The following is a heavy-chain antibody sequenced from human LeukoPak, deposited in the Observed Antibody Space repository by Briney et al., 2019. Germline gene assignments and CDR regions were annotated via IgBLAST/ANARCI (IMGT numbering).Heavy chain of an antibody. J-gene: IGHJ4*02. D-gene: IGHD1-26*01. V-gene: IGHV3-NL1*01. CDR2: ITGSGRDT. Sequence: PGGSLRLSCAASGFTFSNYGMHWVRQAPGKRLEWVSSITGSGRDTYYAGSVKGRITISRDNSRNTLYLQMNSPRAEDTAVYYCAKVGGSPDYWGQGTLVTVSS. CDR1: GFTFSNYG. CDR3: AKVGGSPDY.